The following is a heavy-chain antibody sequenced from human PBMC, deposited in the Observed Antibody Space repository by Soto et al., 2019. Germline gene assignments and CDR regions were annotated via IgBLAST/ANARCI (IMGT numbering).Heavy chain of an antibody. CDR1: GFSLSTGGRT. CDR3: TLRQDTSRGPIY. V-gene: IGHV2-5*01. J-gene: IGHJ4*02. D-gene: IGHD2-2*01. CDR2: CL. Sequence: QITLKESGPTLVKPTQTLTLTCTVSGFSLSTGGRTVGWISQPPGKAPEWLALCLQYSPSLQSRLTFTKDTSKNQVVLTMTNMDPVDTATYYCTLRQDTSRGPIYWGQGILVTVSS.